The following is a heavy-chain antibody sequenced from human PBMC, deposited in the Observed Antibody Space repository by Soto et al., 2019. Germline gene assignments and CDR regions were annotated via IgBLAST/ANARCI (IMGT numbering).Heavy chain of an antibody. CDR1: GGSVSSDDYY. CDR2: IYYSGST. D-gene: IGHD3-16*01. Sequence: SETLSLTCSVSGGSVSSDDYYWSWVRQPPGKGLEWIGYIYYSGSTYYNPSLKSRVIISLDTSKNQFSLRVRSVTAADAATYYCARVEYYHYYMDVWGQGTSVTVSS. CDR3: ARVEYYHYYMDV. V-gene: IGHV4-30-4*01. J-gene: IGHJ6*03.